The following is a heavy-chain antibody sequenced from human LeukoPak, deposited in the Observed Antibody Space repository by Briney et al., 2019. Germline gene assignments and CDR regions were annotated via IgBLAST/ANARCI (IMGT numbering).Heavy chain of an antibody. V-gene: IGHV1-3*01. CDR2: INAGNGNT. CDR3: AASSRRSVGATTWPNDY. Sequence: ASVKVSCKASGYTFTSYAMHWVRQAPGQRLEWMGWINAGNGNTKYSQKFQGRVTITRDTSASTAYMELSSLRSEDTAVYYCAASSRRSVGATTWPNDYWGQGTLVTVSS. J-gene: IGHJ4*02. CDR1: GYTFTSYA. D-gene: IGHD1-26*01.